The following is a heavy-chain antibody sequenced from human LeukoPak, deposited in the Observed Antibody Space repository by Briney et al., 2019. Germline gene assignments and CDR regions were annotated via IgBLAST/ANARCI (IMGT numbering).Heavy chain of an antibody. V-gene: IGHV4-59*08. Sequence: SETLSLTCTVSGGSISSYFWTWIRQPPGKGLEWIGYISDSGRTSYNPSLKSRVTISVDTSKNQFSLKLSSVTAADTAVYYCARLVPMVRGVLVLDYWGQGTLVTVSS. J-gene: IGHJ4*02. CDR2: ISDSGRT. CDR1: GGSISSYF. D-gene: IGHD3-10*01. CDR3: ARLVPMVRGVLVLDY.